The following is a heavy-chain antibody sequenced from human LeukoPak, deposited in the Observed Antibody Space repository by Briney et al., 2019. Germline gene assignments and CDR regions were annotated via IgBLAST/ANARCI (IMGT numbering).Heavy chain of an antibody. CDR2: IYWNDDK. CDR1: GFSLSTSGVG. Sequence: SGPTLVNPTQTLTLTCTFSGFSLSTSGVGVGWIRQPPGKALEWFALIYWNDDKRYSPSLKSRLTITKDTSKNQVVLTMTNMDPVDTATYYCAHMGTIPAATYYFDYWGQGTLVTVSS. J-gene: IGHJ4*02. V-gene: IGHV2-5*01. D-gene: IGHD2-2*01. CDR3: AHMGTIPAATYYFDY.